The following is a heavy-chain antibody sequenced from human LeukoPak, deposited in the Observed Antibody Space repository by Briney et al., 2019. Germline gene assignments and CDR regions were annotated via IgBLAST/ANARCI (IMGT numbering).Heavy chain of an antibody. V-gene: IGHV3-23*01. J-gene: IGHJ2*01. CDR1: GFTFSSYA. CDR3: AKDGKWFGESWYFDL. CDR2: ISGSGGST. D-gene: IGHD3-10*01. Sequence: GGSLRLSCAASGFTFSSYAMSWVRQAPGKGLEWVSAISGSGGSTYYADSVKGRFTISRDNSKNTLYLQMNSLRAEDTAVYYCAKDGKWFGESWYFDLWGRGTLVTVSS.